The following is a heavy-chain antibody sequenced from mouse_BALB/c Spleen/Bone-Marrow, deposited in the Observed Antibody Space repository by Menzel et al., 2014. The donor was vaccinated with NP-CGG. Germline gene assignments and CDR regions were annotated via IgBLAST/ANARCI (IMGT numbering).Heavy chain of an antibody. CDR2: ILPGSDST. V-gene: IGHV1-9*01. CDR3: ARDSSDYLAWFAY. CDR1: GYTFXSYW. Sequence: VQLQQSGAELMKPGASVKISRKATGYTFXSYWIEWVKQRPGHGLEWIGEILPGSDSTNYNENFKGKATFTADTSSNTAYMQLNSLTSEDSAVYFCARDSSDYLAWFAYWGQGTLVTVSA. J-gene: IGHJ3*01. D-gene: IGHD3-2*01.